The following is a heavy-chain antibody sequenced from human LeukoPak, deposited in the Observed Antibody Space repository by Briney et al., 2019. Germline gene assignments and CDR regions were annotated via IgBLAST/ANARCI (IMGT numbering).Heavy chain of an antibody. Sequence: ASVKVSCXASGYTFTSYDINWVRQATGQGLEWMGWMNPNSGNTGYAQKFQGRVTMTRNTSISTAYMELSSLRSEDTAVYHCARNKDYYDSSGSNVWGQGTLVTVSS. CDR3: ARNKDYYDSSGSNV. J-gene: IGHJ4*02. D-gene: IGHD3-22*01. V-gene: IGHV1-8*01. CDR2: MNPNSGNT. CDR1: GYTFTSYD.